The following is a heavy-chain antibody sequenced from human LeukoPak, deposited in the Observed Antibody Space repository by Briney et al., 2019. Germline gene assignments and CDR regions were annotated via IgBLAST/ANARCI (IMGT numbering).Heavy chain of an antibody. D-gene: IGHD1-14*01. Sequence: SETLSLTCAVYSGSFSGYYWSWIRQPPGKGLEWIGEINHSGSTYHNPSLKSRVTISVDTSKNQFSLKLSSVTAADTAVYYCARDRNLYTSILTFDYWGQGTLVTVSS. CDR1: SGSFSGYY. J-gene: IGHJ4*02. V-gene: IGHV4-34*01. CDR2: INHSGST. CDR3: ARDRNLYTSILTFDY.